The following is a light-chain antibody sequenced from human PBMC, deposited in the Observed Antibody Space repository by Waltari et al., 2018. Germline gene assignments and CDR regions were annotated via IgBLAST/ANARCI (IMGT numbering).Light chain of an antibody. CDR1: SSDVGCYHY. CDR2: DVS. Sequence: QSALTQPRPVSGSPGHSVTISCTGTSSDVGCYHYVPWYQQHPGKAPKLMIYDVSKRPSGVPDRFSGSKSGNTASLTISGLQAEDEADYYCCSYAGSYTWVFGGGTKLTVL. J-gene: IGLJ3*02. V-gene: IGLV2-11*01. CDR3: CSYAGSYTWV.